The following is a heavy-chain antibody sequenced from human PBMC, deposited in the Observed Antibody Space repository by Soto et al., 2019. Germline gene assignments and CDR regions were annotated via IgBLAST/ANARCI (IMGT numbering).Heavy chain of an antibody. Sequence: EVQLVESGGGLDQPGGSLRLSCAASGFTFSSYWMSWVRQAPGKGLEWVANIKQDGSEKYYVDSVKGRFTISRDNAKNSLYLQMNSLRAEDTAVYYCARDLYDILTGYSYDAFDIWGQGTMVTVSS. CDR1: GFTFSSYW. CDR2: IKQDGSEK. CDR3: ARDLYDILTGYSYDAFDI. D-gene: IGHD3-9*01. J-gene: IGHJ3*02. V-gene: IGHV3-7*01.